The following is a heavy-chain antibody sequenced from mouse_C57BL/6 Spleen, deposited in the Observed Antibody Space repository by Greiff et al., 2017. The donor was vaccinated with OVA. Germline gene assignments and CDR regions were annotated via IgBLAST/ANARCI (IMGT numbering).Heavy chain of an antibody. CDR2: IYPSDSET. Sequence: QVQLKQPGAELVRPGSSVKLSCKASGYTFTSYWMDWVKQRPGQGLEWIGNIYPSDSETHYNQKFKDKATLTVDKSSSTAYMQLSSLTSEDSAVYYCATHYYGSSYDFDYWGQGTTLTVSS. CDR3: ATHYYGSSYDFDY. CDR1: GYTFTSYW. D-gene: IGHD1-1*01. V-gene: IGHV1-61*01. J-gene: IGHJ2*01.